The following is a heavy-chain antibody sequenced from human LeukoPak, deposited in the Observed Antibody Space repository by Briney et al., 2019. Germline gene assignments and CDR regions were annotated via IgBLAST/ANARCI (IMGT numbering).Heavy chain of an antibody. CDR1: GFTFSTSD. J-gene: IGHJ4*02. CDR3: ARVGVLSSSWLLY. V-gene: IGHV3-48*01. D-gene: IGHD6-13*01. CDR2: ISGRTSTI. Sequence: GGSLRLSCGASGFTFSTSDMHWVRQAPGKGLEGGAYISGRTSTIYYADSVYGRFTISRDNAKNSLYLQMNSLRAEDTAVYYCARVGVLSSSWLLYWGQGTLVTVSS.